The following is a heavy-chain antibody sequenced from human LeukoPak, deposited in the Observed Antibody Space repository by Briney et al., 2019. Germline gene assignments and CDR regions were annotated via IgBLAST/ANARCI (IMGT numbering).Heavy chain of an antibody. J-gene: IGHJ4*02. CDR2: ISGSGGST. CDR3: AKGRGKQLWSDFDY. V-gene: IGHV3-23*01. CDR1: GFTFDDYG. D-gene: IGHD5-18*01. Sequence: GGSLRLSCAASGFTFDDYGMSWVRQAPGKGLEWVSAISGSGGSTYYADSVKGRFTISRDNSKNTLYLQMNSLRAEDTAVYYCAKGRGKQLWSDFDYWGQGTLVTVSS.